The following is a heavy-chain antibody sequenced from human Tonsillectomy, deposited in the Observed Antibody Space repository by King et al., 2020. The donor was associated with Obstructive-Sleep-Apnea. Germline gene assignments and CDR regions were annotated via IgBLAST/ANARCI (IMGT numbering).Heavy chain of an antibody. CDR3: ARDLPYYYDSSGYYPVHFDY. Sequence: VQLVESGGGLVQPGGSLRLSCAASGFTFSSYSMNWVRQAPGKGLEWVSYISSSSSTIYYADSVRGRFTIARTNAKNSLYLQMNSLRAEDTAVYYCARDLPYYYDSSGYYPVHFDYWGQGTLVTVSS. J-gene: IGHJ4*02. V-gene: IGHV3-48*04. CDR2: ISSSSSTI. CDR1: GFTFSSYS. D-gene: IGHD3-22*01.